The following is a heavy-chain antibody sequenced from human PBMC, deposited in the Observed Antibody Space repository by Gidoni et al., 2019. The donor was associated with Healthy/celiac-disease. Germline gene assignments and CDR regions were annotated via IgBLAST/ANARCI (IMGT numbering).Heavy chain of an antibody. CDR3: AKDIERITMIVVDSSDAFDI. CDR1: GFTFSSYA. CDR2: ISVSVGNT. D-gene: IGHD3-22*01. J-gene: IGHJ3*02. Sequence: EVKLLESGGGLVQPGGSLRLPCAASGFTFSSYAMSWVRQAQGKGLEWGSAISVSVGNTYYADSVKGRFTISRDNSKNTLYLQMNSLRAEDTAVYYCAKDIERITMIVVDSSDAFDIWGQGTMVTVSS. V-gene: IGHV3-23*01.